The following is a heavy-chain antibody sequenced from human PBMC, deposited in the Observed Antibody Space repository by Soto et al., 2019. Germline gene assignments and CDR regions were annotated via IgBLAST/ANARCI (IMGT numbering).Heavy chain of an antibody. CDR2: ISAYNGNT. CDR3: ARVLYRGLSYDSSGYPDY. V-gene: IGHV1-18*01. D-gene: IGHD3-22*01. J-gene: IGHJ4*02. Sequence: ASVKVSCKASGYTFTSYGISWVRQAPGQGLEWMGWISAYNGNTNYAQKLQGRVTMTTDTSTSTAYMELRSLRSDDTAVYYCARVLYRGLSYDSSGYPDYWGQGTLVTVSS. CDR1: GYTFTSYG.